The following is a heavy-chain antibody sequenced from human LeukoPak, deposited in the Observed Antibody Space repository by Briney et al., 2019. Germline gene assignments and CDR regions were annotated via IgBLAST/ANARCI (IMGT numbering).Heavy chain of an antibody. Sequence: PSETLSLTCTVSGGSISSYYWSWIRQPPGRGLEWIGYIYYSGSTNYNPSLKSRVTISVDTSKNQFSLKLSSVTAADTAVYYCARSEGDASDIWGQGTMVTVSS. V-gene: IGHV4-59*01. CDR3: ARSEGDASDI. CDR1: GGSISSYY. CDR2: IYYSGST. J-gene: IGHJ3*02.